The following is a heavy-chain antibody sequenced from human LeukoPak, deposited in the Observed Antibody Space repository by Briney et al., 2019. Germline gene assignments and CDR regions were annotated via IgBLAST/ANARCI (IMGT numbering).Heavy chain of an antibody. Sequence: GESLKISCKGSEYSFTSYWIGWVRQMPGKGLEWMGIIYPGDSDTRYSPSFQGQVTISADKSISTAYLQWSSLKASDTAMYYCCLDTAMVSFDYWGQGTLVTVSS. J-gene: IGHJ4*02. V-gene: IGHV5-51*01. CDR1: EYSFTSYW. CDR2: IYPGDSDT. D-gene: IGHD5-18*01. CDR3: CLDTAMVSFDY.